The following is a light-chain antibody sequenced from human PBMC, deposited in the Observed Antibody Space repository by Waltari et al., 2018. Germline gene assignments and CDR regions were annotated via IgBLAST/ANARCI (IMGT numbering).Light chain of an antibody. CDR3: QQSYSTPHT. CDR2: GAS. V-gene: IGKV1-39*01. J-gene: IGKJ2*01. Sequence: DIQMTQSPSSLSASVGDRVTITCRASQGIGTYLHWYQQKPGKAPKLLIYGASSLQRGVPSRFSGSGSGTDFTLTITSLQPEDFATYYCQQSYSTPHTFGQGTKLQIK. CDR1: QGIGTY.